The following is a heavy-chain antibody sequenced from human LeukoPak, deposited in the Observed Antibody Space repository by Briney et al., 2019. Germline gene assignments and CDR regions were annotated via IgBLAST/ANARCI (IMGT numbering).Heavy chain of an antibody. D-gene: IGHD3-10*01. CDR1: GFTFSSYA. Sequence: GGSLRLSCAASGFTFSSYAMHWVRQAPGKGLEYVSAISSNGGSTYYANSVKGRFTISRDNSKNTLYLQMGSLKAEDMAVYYCARDLGDRSGSYYLDYWGQGTLVTVSS. CDR3: ARDLGDRSGSYYLDY. CDR2: ISSNGGST. J-gene: IGHJ4*02. V-gene: IGHV3-64*01.